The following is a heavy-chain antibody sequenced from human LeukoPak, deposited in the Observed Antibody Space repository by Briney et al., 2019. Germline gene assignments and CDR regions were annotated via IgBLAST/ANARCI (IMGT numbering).Heavy chain of an antibody. CDR1: GGSFSGYY. CDR3: QGSYYYYMDV. Sequence: PSETLSLTCAVYGGSFSGYYWSWIRQPPGKGLEWIGEINHSGSTNYNPSLKSRVTISVDTSKSQFSLNLRSVTAADTAVYYCQGSYYYYMDVWGKGTTVTVSS. V-gene: IGHV4-34*01. CDR2: INHSGST. J-gene: IGHJ6*03.